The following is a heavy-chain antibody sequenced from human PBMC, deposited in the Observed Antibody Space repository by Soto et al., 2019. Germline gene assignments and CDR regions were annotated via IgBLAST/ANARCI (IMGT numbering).Heavy chain of an antibody. D-gene: IGHD2-2*01. CDR3: AMVPAAPHWVYYFGMDV. CDR1: GVSISSYY. J-gene: IGHJ6*02. CDR2: IYNTGRT. V-gene: IGHV4-59*12. Sequence: PSETLSLTCTVSGVSISSYYWSWIRQPPGKALEWIGYIYNTGRTNYNPSLKGRVTISIDSSKNQFSLKLTSVTAADTAVYYCAMVPAAPHWVYYFGMDVWGQGTTVTVSS.